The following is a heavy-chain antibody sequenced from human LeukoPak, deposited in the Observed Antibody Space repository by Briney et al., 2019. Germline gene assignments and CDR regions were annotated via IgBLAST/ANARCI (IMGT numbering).Heavy chain of an antibody. V-gene: IGHV4-34*01. J-gene: IGHJ4*02. CDR3: ASRGAGSSWYFNPSFDY. CDR1: GGSFSGYY. Sequence: SETLSLTCAVYGGSFSGYYWSWIRQPPGKGLEWIGEINHSGSTNYNPSLKSRVTISVDKSKNQFSLKLSSVTAADTAVYYCASRGAGSSWYFNPSFDYWGQGTLVTVSS. D-gene: IGHD6-13*01. CDR2: INHSGST.